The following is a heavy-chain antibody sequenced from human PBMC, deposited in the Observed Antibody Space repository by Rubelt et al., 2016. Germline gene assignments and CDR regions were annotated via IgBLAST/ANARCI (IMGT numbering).Heavy chain of an antibody. V-gene: IGHV5-51*01. J-gene: IGHJ4*02. Sequence: EVQLVQSGTEVKKPGESLKISCKGSGSRFINQWIGWVRQMPGKGLEWMGIIYPGDSDTRYNPSFQGQVTISADKSISTAYLQWSSLKASDTAMYYCASSVTVADYQFDYWGQGTLVTVSS. CDR3: ASSVTVADYQFDY. D-gene: IGHD6-19*01. CDR1: GSRFINQW. CDR2: IYPGDSDT.